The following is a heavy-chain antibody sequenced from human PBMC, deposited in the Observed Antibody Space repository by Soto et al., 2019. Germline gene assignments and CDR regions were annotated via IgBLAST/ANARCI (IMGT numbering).Heavy chain of an antibody. J-gene: IGHJ5*02. CDR1: GGSISSGGYS. CDR3: AVGALIFHP. Sequence: QLQLQESGSGLVKPSQTLSLTCAVSGGSISSGGYSWSWMRQPPGKGLEWIGYIYDSENTYYNPSLKSRVTISVDRSKNQFSLKLSSVTAADTAVYYCAVGALIFHPWGQGTLVTVSS. V-gene: IGHV4-30-2*01. CDR2: IYDSENT. D-gene: IGHD1-26*01.